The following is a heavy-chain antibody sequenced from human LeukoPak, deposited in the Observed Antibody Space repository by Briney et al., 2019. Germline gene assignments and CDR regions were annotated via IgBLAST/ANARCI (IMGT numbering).Heavy chain of an antibody. CDR1: GFTFSSYA. V-gene: IGHV3-23*01. D-gene: IGHD4-17*01. CDR2: ISGSGGST. J-gene: IGHJ4*02. Sequence: PGGSLRLSCAASGFTFSSYAMSWVRQAPGKGPEWVSAISGSGGSTYCADSVKGRFTISRDDSKNTQYLQMNSLRAEDTAVYYCVATVTILDYWGQGTLVTVSS. CDR3: VATVTILDY.